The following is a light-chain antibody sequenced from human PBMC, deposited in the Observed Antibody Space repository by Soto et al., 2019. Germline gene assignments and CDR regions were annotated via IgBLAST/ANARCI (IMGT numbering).Light chain of an antibody. Sequence: SALTQPASVSRSPGQSITISCSGTSSDIGSYNHVAWYQQFPGKSPKLMIYAVSDRPSGVSDRFSGSKSGITASLTISGLQTEDEADYYCISYTDRQSYLFGTGTKVTVL. J-gene: IGLJ1*01. CDR3: ISYTDRQSYL. V-gene: IGLV2-14*03. CDR1: SSDIGSYNH. CDR2: AVS.